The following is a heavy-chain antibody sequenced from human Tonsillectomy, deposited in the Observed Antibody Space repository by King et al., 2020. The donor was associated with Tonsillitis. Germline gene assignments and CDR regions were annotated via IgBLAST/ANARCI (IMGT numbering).Heavy chain of an antibody. J-gene: IGHJ4*02. D-gene: IGHD6-6*01. CDR3: ARDDWDLEYSSSLDY. CDR2: IKPDGSDK. Sequence: VQLVQSGGGLVQPGGSLRLSCAASGFTFSSYWMSWVRQAPGKGLEWVADIKPDGSDKYYVDSVKGRFTISRDNAKNSLYLQMNSLRAEDTDVYYCARDDWDLEYSSSLDYWGQGTLVTVSS. CDR1: GFTFSSYW. V-gene: IGHV3-7*03.